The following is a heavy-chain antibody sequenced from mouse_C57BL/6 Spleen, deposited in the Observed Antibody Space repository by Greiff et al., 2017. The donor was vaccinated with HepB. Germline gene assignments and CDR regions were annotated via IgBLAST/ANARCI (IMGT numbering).Heavy chain of an antibody. D-gene: IGHD1-1*01. CDR3: ARKGDYYGSSHWYFDV. J-gene: IGHJ1*03. CDR2: IYPGGGYT. Sequence: QVHVKQSGAELVRPGTSVKMSCKASGYTFTNYWIGWAKQRPGHGLEWIGDIYPGGGYTNYNEKFKGKATLTADKSSSTAYMQFSSLTSEDSAIYYCARKGDYYGSSHWYFDVWGTGTTVTVSS. CDR1: GYTFTNYW. V-gene: IGHV1-63*01.